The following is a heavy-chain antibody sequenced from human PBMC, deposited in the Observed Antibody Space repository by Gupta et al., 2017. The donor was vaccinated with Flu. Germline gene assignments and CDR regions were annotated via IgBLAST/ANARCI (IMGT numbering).Heavy chain of an antibody. Sequence: VRQAPGKGLEWVSSISSSSSYIYYADTVKGRFTISRDNAKNSVYLQMDSLRAEDTAVYYGARNWQPGDSFDYWGQGTLVTVSS. CDR3: ARNWQPGDSFDY. J-gene: IGHJ4*02. CDR2: ISSSSSYI. V-gene: IGHV3-21*06. D-gene: IGHD3-10*01.